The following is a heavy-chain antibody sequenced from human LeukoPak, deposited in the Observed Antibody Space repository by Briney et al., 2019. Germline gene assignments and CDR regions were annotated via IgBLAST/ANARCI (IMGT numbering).Heavy chain of an antibody. J-gene: IGHJ4*02. Sequence: GGSLRLSCAASGFTFSDYYMSWIRQAPGKGLEWVSYISSSGSTIYCADSVKGRFTISRDNAKNSLYLQMNSLGAEDTAVYYCARFPCSGGSCHFDYWGQGTLVTVSS. CDR2: ISSSGSTI. D-gene: IGHD2-15*01. V-gene: IGHV3-11*04. CDR3: ARFPCSGGSCHFDY. CDR1: GFTFSDYY.